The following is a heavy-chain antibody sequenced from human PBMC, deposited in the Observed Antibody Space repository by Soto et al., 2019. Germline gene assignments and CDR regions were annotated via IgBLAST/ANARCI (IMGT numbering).Heavy chain of an antibody. CDR1: GYTFTTYD. J-gene: IGHJ4*02. D-gene: IGHD3-10*01. Sequence: QVQLVQSGAEVKKPGASVKVSCKASGYTFTTYDISWVRQAPGQGLEWMGWISGYNGSTNYAQKLQGRVTMTTDTSRSTAYMEMRSLRSDDTAVYYCANTMVRGVQVHYFHYWGQGNMVTVFS. V-gene: IGHV1-18*01. CDR3: ANTMVRGVQVHYFHY. CDR2: ISGYNGST.